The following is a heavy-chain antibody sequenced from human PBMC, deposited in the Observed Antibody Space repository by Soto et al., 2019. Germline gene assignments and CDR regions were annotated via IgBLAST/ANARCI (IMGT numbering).Heavy chain of an antibody. V-gene: IGHV4-39*01. Sequence: SETLSLTCTVSGGSISSSSYYWGWIRQPPGKGLEWIGSIYYSGSTYYNPSLKSRVTISVDTSKNQFSLKLSSVTAADTAVYYCARHVYGAVAARPDYFDYWGQGTLVTVSS. D-gene: IGHD6-6*01. J-gene: IGHJ4*02. CDR3: ARHVYGAVAARPDYFDY. CDR2: IYYSGST. CDR1: GGSISSSSYY.